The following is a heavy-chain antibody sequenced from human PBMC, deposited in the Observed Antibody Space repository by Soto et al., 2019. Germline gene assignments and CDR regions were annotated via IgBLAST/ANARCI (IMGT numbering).Heavy chain of an antibody. Sequence: EVQLVESGGGLVQPGGSLKLSCAASGFTFSGSAMHWVRQASGKGLEWVGRIRSKANSYATAYAASVKGRFTMSRDDSKNTAYLQMNSLKTEDTAVYYCTRAGPVAAAGTPYYYYYVDVWGKGTTVTVSS. CDR2: IRSKANSYAT. CDR3: TRAGPVAAAGTPYYYYYVDV. D-gene: IGHD6-13*01. J-gene: IGHJ6*03. V-gene: IGHV3-73*01. CDR1: GFTFSGSA.